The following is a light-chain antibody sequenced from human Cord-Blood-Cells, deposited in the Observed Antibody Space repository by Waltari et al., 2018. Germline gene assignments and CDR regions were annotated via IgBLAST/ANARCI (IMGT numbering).Light chain of an antibody. CDR3: CSYAGSWV. CDR2: EGS. CDR1: SSDVWSYNL. J-gene: IGLJ3*02. V-gene: IGLV2-23*01. Sequence: QSALTQPASVSGSPGQSITISCTGTSSDVWSYNLVSWYQQHPGKAPELMIYEGSKRPSGGSNRFSGSKSGNAASLTISGLQAEDEADYYCCSYAGSWVFGGGTKLTVL.